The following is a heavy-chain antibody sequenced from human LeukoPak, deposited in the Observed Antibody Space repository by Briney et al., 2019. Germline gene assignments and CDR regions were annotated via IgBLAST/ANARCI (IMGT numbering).Heavy chain of an antibody. CDR2: ISGSGGGT. CDR1: AFTFSSCD. D-gene: IGHD3-10*01. Sequence: PGGSLRLSCAASAFTFSSCDMSWVRQAPGKGLEWVPSISGSGGGTYYADSEKGRFTISRDNSKNSLFLQMNSLRAEDTAVYYCAKDRRFGDYWGQGTLVTVSS. V-gene: IGHV3-23*01. CDR3: AKDRRFGDY. J-gene: IGHJ4*02.